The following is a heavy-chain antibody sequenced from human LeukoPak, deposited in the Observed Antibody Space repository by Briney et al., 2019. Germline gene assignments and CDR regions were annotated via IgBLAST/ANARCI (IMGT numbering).Heavy chain of an antibody. V-gene: IGHV3-7*05. Sequence: GGSLRLSCAASGFTFSSYWVSWVRQAPGKGLEWVANIKQDGSEKYYVDSVKGRFTISRDNAKNSLYLQMNSLRAEDTAVYYCARDQRYCSSSSCPWEPFDYWGQGTLVTVSS. CDR1: GFTFSSYW. CDR2: IKQDGSEK. D-gene: IGHD2-2*01. J-gene: IGHJ4*02. CDR3: ARDQRYCSSSSCPWEPFDY.